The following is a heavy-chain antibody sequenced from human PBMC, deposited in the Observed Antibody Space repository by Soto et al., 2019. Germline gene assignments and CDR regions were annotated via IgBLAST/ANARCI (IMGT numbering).Heavy chain of an antibody. CDR1: GLTFADST. J-gene: IGHJ3*02. CDR3: SRDARPFGAFDS. CDR2: IRSTTYGGTS. V-gene: IGHV3-49*03. D-gene: IGHD3-10*01. Sequence: EVQLVESGGGLVQPGRSLRLSCTASGLTFADSTLTWFRQAPGKGLEWVGLIRSTTYGGTSEYAASVEDRFTLSREDSXSTAYLQMNSLKTEDTAVYYCSRDARPFGAFDSWGQGTMVIVSS.